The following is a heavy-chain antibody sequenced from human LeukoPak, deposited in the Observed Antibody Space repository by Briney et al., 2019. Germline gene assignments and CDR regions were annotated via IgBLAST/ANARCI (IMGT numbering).Heavy chain of an antibody. CDR2: ITGSGGRT. D-gene: IGHD1-14*01. CDR1: GFTFSSYA. V-gene: IGHV3-23*01. CDR3: AKPARTDAFDI. Sequence: GGSLRLSCAASGFTFSSYAMNWVRQAPGKGLEWVSAITGSGGRTYYADSVKGRFTISRDNAKNSLYLQMNSLRAEDTAVYYCAKPARTDAFDIWGQGTMVTVSS. J-gene: IGHJ3*02.